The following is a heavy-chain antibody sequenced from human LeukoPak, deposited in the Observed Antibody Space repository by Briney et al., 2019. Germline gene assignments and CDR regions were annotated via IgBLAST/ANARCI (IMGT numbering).Heavy chain of an antibody. CDR1: GYTFTSYD. Sequence: GASVKVSCKASGYTFTSYDINWVRQATGQGLEWMGWMNPNSGNTGYAQKFQGRVTMTRNTSISTAYMELSSLRSEDTAVYYCAREQSDSGGYYYYYYYMDVWGKGTTVTVSS. J-gene: IGHJ6*03. D-gene: IGHD3-22*01. CDR3: AREQSDSGGYYYYYYYMDV. V-gene: IGHV1-8*01. CDR2: MNPNSGNT.